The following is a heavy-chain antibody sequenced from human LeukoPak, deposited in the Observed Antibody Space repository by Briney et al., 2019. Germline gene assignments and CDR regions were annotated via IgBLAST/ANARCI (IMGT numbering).Heavy chain of an antibody. CDR2: INTNTGNP. CDR1: GYTFTTYA. D-gene: IGHD2-15*01. CDR3: ARGPYCSGGSCAKIIDH. Sequence: ASVKVSCKASGYTFTTYAMNWVRQAPGQGLEWMGWINTNTGNPTYAQGFTRRFVLSLDTSVSTAYLQISSLKAEDTAVYYCARGPYCSGGSCAKIIDHWGQGTLVTVSS. V-gene: IGHV7-4-1*02. J-gene: IGHJ4*02.